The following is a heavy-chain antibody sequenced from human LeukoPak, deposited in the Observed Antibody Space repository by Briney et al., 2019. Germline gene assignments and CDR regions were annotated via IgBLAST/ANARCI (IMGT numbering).Heavy chain of an antibody. D-gene: IGHD2-2*02. CDR2: ISYDGSNK. CDR3: AKDIGGCSSTSCYTPLHYYYYGMDV. CDR1: GFTFSSYA. J-gene: IGHJ6*02. V-gene: IGHV3-30-3*01. Sequence: GGSLRLSCAASGFTFSSYAMHWVRQAPGKGLEWVAVISYDGSNKYYADSVKGRFTISRDNAKNSLYLQMNSLRAEDTALYYCAKDIGGCSSTSCYTPLHYYYYGMDVWGQGTTVTVSS.